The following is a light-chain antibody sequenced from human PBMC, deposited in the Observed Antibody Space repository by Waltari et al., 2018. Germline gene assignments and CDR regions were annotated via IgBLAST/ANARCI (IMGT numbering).Light chain of an antibody. CDR3: QVWDSSSDQGV. J-gene: IGLJ3*02. V-gene: IGLV3-21*02. CDR2: DDS. Sequence: SYVLTQPPSLSVAPGQTARITCGGNNIGSKGVHWYQQKSGQAPVLVVDDDSDRPSGIPGRFSGSSSGNTATLTISGVEAGDEADYYCQVWDSSSDQGVFGGGTKLTVL. CDR1: NIGSKG.